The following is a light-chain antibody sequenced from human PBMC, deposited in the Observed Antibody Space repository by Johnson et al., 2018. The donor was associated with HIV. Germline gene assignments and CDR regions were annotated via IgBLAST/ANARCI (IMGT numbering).Light chain of an antibody. CDR2: ENN. CDR3: GTWDSSLSAAV. Sequence: QSVLTQPPSVSAAPGKKVTISCSGSSSNIGNNYVSWYQQLPGTAPKLLIYENNKRPSGIPDRFSGSKSGTSATLAITGLQTGDEADYYCGTWDSSLSAAVFGTGTKVTVL. CDR1: SSNIGNNY. V-gene: IGLV1-51*02. J-gene: IGLJ1*01.